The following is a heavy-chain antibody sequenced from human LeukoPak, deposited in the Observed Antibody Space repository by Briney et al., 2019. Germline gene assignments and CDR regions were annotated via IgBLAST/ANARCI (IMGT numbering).Heavy chain of an antibody. CDR3: ASVVRPGYFFYYGLGV. V-gene: IGHV3-23*01. Sequence: GGSLRLSCAASGFTFSNYAMSWVRQAPGKGLEWVSAISSNGDNIYYADSVKGRFTISRDNSKNTLFLQINSLRAEDTALYFCASVVRPGYFFYYGLGVWGRGATVTVSS. CDR2: ISSNGDNI. CDR1: GFTFSNYA. J-gene: IGHJ6*02.